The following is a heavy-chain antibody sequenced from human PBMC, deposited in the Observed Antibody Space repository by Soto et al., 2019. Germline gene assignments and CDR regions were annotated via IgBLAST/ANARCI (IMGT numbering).Heavy chain of an antibody. J-gene: IGHJ4*02. CDR1: GFTFSSYA. CDR3: AKLRAQYSSSSPVDY. CDR2: ISGSGGST. Sequence: GGSLRLSCAASGFTFSSYAMSWVRQAPGKGLEWVSAISGSGGSTYYADSVKGRFTISRDNSKNTLYLQMNSLRAEDTAVYYCAKLRAQYSSSSPVDYWGQGTLVTVSS. D-gene: IGHD6-6*01. V-gene: IGHV3-23*01.